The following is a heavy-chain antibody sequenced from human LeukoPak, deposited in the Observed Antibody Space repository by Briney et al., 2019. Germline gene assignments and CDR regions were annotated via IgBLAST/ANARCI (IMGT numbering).Heavy chain of an antibody. CDR1: GGTFSSYA. V-gene: IGHV1-69*01. D-gene: IGHD3-10*01. J-gene: IGHJ5*02. CDR3: ARDSITMVRGVIYYNWFDP. Sequence: ASVKVSCKASGGTFSSYAISWVRQAPGQGLEWMGGIIPIFGTANYAQKFQGRVTITADESTSTAYMELSSQRSEDTAVYYCARDSITMVRGVIYYNWFDPWGQGTLVTVSS. CDR2: IIPIFGTA.